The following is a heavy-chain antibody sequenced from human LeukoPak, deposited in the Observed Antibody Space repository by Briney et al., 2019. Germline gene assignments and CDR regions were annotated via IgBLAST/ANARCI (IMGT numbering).Heavy chain of an antibody. J-gene: IGHJ4*02. CDR2: ISAYNGNT. D-gene: IGHD2-2*01. CDR3: ARTEDIVVVPAAPNFDY. CDR1: GYTFTSYG. V-gene: IGHV1-18*01. Sequence: VASVKVSCKASGYTFTSYGISWVRQAPGQGLEWMGWISAYNGNTNYAQKLQGRVTMTTDTSTSTAYMELRSLRSDDTAVYYCARTEDIVVVPAAPNFDYWGQGTLVTVSS.